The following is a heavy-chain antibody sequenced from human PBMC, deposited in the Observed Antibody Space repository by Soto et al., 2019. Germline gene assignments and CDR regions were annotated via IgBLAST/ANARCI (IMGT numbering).Heavy chain of an antibody. CDR1: GFTFSSYE. Sequence: GSLRLSCAASGFTFSSYEMNWVRQAPGKGLEWVSYISSSGSTIYYADPVKGRFTISRDNAKNSLYLQMNSLRAEDTAVYYCAKSGYSLGMDVWGQGTTVTVSS. CDR2: ISSSGSTI. CDR3: AKSGYSLGMDV. V-gene: IGHV3-48*03. J-gene: IGHJ6*02. D-gene: IGHD5-18*01.